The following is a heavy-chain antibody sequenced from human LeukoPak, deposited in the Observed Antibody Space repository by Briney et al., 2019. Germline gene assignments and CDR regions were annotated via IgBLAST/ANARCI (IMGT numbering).Heavy chain of an antibody. CDR3: ARGADGVSSNSRGWFDP. Sequence: GGSLRLSCAASGFIFSSYNLNWVRQAPGKGLEWVSSISSSSSYIYYADSVKGRFTISRDNAKNSLYLQMNSLRAEDTAVYYCARGADGVSSNSRGWFDPWGQGTLVTVSS. CDR1: GFIFSSYN. D-gene: IGHD2-15*01. J-gene: IGHJ5*02. V-gene: IGHV3-21*01. CDR2: ISSSSSYI.